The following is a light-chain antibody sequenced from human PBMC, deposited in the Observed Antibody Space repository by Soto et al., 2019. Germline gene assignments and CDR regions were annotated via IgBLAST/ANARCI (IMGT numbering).Light chain of an antibody. CDR1: NSNIGSNT. V-gene: IGLV1-44*01. Sequence: QSVLTQPPSASGTPGQRVTISCSGSNSNIGSNTVNWYQQLPGTAPKLLIYSNNQRPSGVPDRFSGSKSDTSASLAISGLQSEDEADYYCAAWDDNLNGPHWVFGGGTKLTVL. CDR2: SNN. J-gene: IGLJ3*02. CDR3: AAWDDNLNGPHWV.